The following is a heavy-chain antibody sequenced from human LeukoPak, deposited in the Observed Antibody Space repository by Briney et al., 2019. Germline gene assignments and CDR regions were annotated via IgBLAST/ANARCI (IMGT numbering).Heavy chain of an antibody. CDR1: EFTVSTNY. J-gene: IGHJ3*02. CDR2: IYGGASNT. V-gene: IGHV3-53*01. D-gene: IGHD1-26*01. CDR3: ARPHSGSYSWAFDI. Sequence: PGGSLRLSCAASEFTVSTNYMSWVRQAPGKGLEWVSLIYGGASNTHYADSVKGRFTISRDNSKNTLYLQMNNLRAEDTAIYYCARPHSGSYSWAFDIWGQGTMVTVSS.